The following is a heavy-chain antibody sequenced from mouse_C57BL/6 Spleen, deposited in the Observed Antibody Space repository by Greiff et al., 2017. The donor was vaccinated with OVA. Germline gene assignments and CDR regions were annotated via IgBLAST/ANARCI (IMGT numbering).Heavy chain of an antibody. J-gene: IGHJ2*01. V-gene: IGHV1-64*01. Sequence: VQLQQPGAELVKPGASVKLSCKASGYTFTSYWMHWVKQRPGQGLEWIGMIHPNSGSTNYNEKFKSQATLTVDKSSSTAYMQLSSLTSEDSAVYYCARDGYYGRYFDYWGQGTTLTVSS. CDR1: GYTFTSYW. CDR2: IHPNSGST. CDR3: ARDGYYGRYFDY. D-gene: IGHD2-3*01.